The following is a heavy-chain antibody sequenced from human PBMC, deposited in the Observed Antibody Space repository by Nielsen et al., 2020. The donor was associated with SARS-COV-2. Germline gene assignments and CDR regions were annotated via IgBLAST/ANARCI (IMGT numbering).Heavy chain of an antibody. CDR2: ISSSSSYI. Sequence: GESLKISCAASGFTFSSYSMNWVRQAPGKGLEWVSSISSSSSYIYYADSVKGRFTISRDNAKNSLYLQMNSLRAEDTAVYYCARDIRAFSSSSNNDAFDIWGQGTMVTVSS. D-gene: IGHD6-13*01. CDR3: ARDIRAFSSSSNNDAFDI. V-gene: IGHV3-21*01. CDR1: GFTFSSYS. J-gene: IGHJ3*02.